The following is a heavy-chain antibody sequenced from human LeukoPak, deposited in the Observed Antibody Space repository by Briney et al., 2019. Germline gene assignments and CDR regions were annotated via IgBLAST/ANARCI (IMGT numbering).Heavy chain of an antibody. J-gene: IGHJ6*03. CDR1: GGSISSHY. CDR3: AREIGQYYDFWSGYQNYYYYYCMDV. CDR2: IYYSRSA. V-gene: IGHV4-59*11. Sequence: SETLSLTCTVSGGSISSHYWSWIRQPPGKGREWIGYIYYSRSAKSNTSLNSRVTISLDTSKNQFSLKLSSVTAADTAVYYCAREIGQYYDFWSGYQNYYYYYCMDVWRKGTTVTVSS. D-gene: IGHD3-3*01.